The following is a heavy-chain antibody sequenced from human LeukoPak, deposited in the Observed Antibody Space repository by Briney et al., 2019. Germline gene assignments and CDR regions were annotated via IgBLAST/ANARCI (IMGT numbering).Heavy chain of an antibody. CDR2: INPNSGGT. V-gene: IGHV1-2*02. J-gene: IGHJ6*02. Sequence: ASVKVSCKASGYTFTSYGISWVRQAPGQGLEWMGWINPNSGGTNYAQKFQGRVTMTRDTSISTAYMELSRLRSDDTAVYYCARDQEAYYDFWSGYYNPYGMDVWGQGTTVTVSS. CDR3: ARDQEAYYDFWSGYYNPYGMDV. D-gene: IGHD3-3*01. CDR1: GYTFTSYG.